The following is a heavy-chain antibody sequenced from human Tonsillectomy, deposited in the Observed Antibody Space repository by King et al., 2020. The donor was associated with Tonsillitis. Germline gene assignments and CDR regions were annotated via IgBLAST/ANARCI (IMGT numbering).Heavy chain of an antibody. CDR1: GFTFSSYG. CDR3: ARAKNNWNYSPFDY. D-gene: IGHD1-7*01. Sequence: HVQLVESGGGVVQPGRSLRLSCAASGFTFSSYGMHWVRQAPGKGLEWVALIWHDGSGKEYGDSVKGRFTISRDNSKTTLFLQMNSLRAEDTAVYYCARAKNNWNYSPFDYWGQGTRVTVSS. J-gene: IGHJ4*02. V-gene: IGHV3-33*08. CDR2: IWHDGSGK.